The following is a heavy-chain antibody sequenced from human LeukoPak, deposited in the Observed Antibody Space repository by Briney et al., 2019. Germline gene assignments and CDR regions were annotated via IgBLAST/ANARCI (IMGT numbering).Heavy chain of an antibody. CDR3: ARGVYCSSTSCYSFYYYYYYMDV. Sequence: ASVKVSCKVSGYTLTELSMHWVRQAPGKGLEWMGGFDPEDGETIYAQKFQGRVTMTEDTSTDTAYMELSSLRSEDTAVYYCARGVYCSSTSCYSFYYYYYYMDVWGKGTTVTISS. D-gene: IGHD2-2*01. CDR2: FDPEDGET. V-gene: IGHV1-24*01. CDR1: GYTLTELS. J-gene: IGHJ6*03.